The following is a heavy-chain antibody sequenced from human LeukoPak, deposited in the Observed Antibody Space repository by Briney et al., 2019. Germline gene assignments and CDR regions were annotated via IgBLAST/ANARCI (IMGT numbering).Heavy chain of an antibody. CDR3: AKGGIAVSSSYFDY. Sequence: GGSLRLSCAASGFPFSSHGMSWVRQAPGKGLEWVSGIIGGGGSTYYADSVKGRFTISGDNSRNTLFLQMNSLRAEDTAVYYCAKGGIAVSSSYFDYWGQGTLVTVSS. CDR2: IIGGGGST. D-gene: IGHD6-19*01. V-gene: IGHV3-23*01. J-gene: IGHJ4*02. CDR1: GFPFSSHG.